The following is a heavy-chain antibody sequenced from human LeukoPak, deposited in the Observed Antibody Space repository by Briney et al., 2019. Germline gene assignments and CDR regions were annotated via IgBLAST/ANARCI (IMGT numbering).Heavy chain of an antibody. CDR3: ARVNLRGSNYNWFDP. V-gene: IGHV1-69*08. D-gene: IGHD1-26*01. J-gene: IGHJ5*02. CDR2: ITPVINTA. Sequence: ASVKVSCKTSGGTFLSHTFSWVRQAPGQGLEWMGKITPVINTANYAQTFQGRVSIYADKSTTTVHMDLSDLRPDDTAVYHCARVNLRGSNYNWFDPWGQGTRVTVSS. CDR1: GGTFLSHT.